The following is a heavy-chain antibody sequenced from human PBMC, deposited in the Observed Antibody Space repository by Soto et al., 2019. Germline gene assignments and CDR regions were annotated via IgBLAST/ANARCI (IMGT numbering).Heavy chain of an antibody. V-gene: IGHV1-69*13. CDR1: GGTFSSYA. CDR3: ARVRPYCSGGSCYQTYYYYYGMDV. D-gene: IGHD2-15*01. J-gene: IGHJ6*02. CDR2: IIPIFGTA. Sequence: SVKVSCKASGGTFSSYAISWVRQAPGQGLEWMGGIIPIFGTANYAQKFQGRVTITADESTSTAYMELGSLRSEDTAVYYCARVRPYCSGGSCYQTYYYYYGMDVWGQGTTVTVSS.